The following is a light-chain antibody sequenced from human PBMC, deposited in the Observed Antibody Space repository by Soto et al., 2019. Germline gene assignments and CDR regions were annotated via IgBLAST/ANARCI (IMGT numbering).Light chain of an antibody. CDR2: NVS. J-gene: IGLJ1*01. CDR1: SSDVGGYNS. CDR3: SSYTTTSTYV. V-gene: IGLV2-14*03. Sequence: QSVLTQPASVSGSPGQSITISCTGTSSDVGGYNSVSWYQHHPGKAPKLMIYNVSNRPSGVSSRFSGSKSGNTASLTISGLQAEDEADYYCSSYTTTSTYVFATRTKVTVL.